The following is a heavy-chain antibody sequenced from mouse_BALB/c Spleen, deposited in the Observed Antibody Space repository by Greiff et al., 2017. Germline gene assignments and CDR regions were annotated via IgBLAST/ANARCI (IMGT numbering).Heavy chain of an antibody. D-gene: IGHD2-1*01. CDR2: IYPGDGDT. CDR3: ARPGAYYGNYGGAMDY. J-gene: IGHJ4*01. V-gene: IGHV1-80*01. Sequence: QVQLKQSGAELVRPGSSVKISCKASGYAFSSYWMNWVKQRPGQGLEWIGQIYPGDGDTNYNGKFKGKATLTADKSSSTAYMQLSSLTSEDSAVYFCARPGAYYGNYGGAMDYWGQGTSVTVSS. CDR1: GYAFSSYW.